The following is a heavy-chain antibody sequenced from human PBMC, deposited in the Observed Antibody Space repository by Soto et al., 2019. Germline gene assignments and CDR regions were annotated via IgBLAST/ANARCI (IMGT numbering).Heavy chain of an antibody. CDR1: GGTFNSYA. CDR3: ARSTTFGELLNWFDP. D-gene: IGHD3-10*02. J-gene: IGHJ5*02. CDR2: IIPIFGTA. V-gene: IGHV1-69*13. Sequence: ASVKVSCKASGGTFNSYAISWVRQAPGQGLEWMGGIIPIFGTANYAQKFQGRVTITADESTSTAYMELSSLRSEDTAVHYCARSTTFGELLNWFDPWGQGTLVTVSS.